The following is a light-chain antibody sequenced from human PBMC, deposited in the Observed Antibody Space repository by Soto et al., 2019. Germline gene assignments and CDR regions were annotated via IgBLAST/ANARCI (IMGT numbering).Light chain of an antibody. CDR2: AAS. CDR3: QQSDSTPYT. CDR1: QSISNH. Sequence: EIVLTQSPATLSLSPGERATLSCRASQSISNHFAWYQQKPGQAPRLLIYAASTRAAGVPVRFSGSGSGTDFTLTIASLQPEDFSTYYCQQSDSTPYTFGQGTKVDIK. V-gene: IGKV3-11*01. J-gene: IGKJ2*01.